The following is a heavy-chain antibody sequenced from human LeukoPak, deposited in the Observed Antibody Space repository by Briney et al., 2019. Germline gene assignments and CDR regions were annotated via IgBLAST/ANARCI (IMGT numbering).Heavy chain of an antibody. CDR3: ARDGGRGGRHSVDY. CDR1: GGSISSGTYC. V-gene: IGHV4-31*03. CDR2: ICYKGST. D-gene: IGHD3-10*01. Sequence: KPSQTLSLTCTVSGGSISSGTYCWSWIRQHPGKGLEWIGYICYKGSTYYKPSLKSRLTRSVDTSKNQSSLKLISVTAADTAEDHGARDGGRGGRHSVDYWGQGTLVTVSS. J-gene: IGHJ4*02.